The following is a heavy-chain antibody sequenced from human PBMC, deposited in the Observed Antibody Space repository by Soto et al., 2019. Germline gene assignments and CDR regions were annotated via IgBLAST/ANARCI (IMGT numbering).Heavy chain of an antibody. CDR1: GGSISSGGYY. CDR3: ARDRGQWLVQGAFDI. V-gene: IGHV4-31*03. J-gene: IGHJ3*02. CDR2: IYYSGST. D-gene: IGHD6-19*01. Sequence: QVQLQESGPGLVKPSQTLSLTCTVSGGSISSGGYYWSWIRQHPGKGLEWIGYIYYSGSTYYNPSLKSRVTIAVDTSKNQFSLKLSSVTAADTAVYYCARDRGQWLVQGAFDIWGQGTMVTVSS.